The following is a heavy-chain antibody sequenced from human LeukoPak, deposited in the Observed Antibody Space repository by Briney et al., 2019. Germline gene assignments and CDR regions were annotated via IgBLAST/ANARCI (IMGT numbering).Heavy chain of an antibody. CDR1: GGTFSSYA. CDR2: IIPIFGTA. D-gene: IGHD2-15*01. J-gene: IGHJ6*04. CDR3: ARDSCSGGSCYEGSYYYGMDV. V-gene: IGHV1-69*13. Sequence: SVTVSCKASGGTFSSYAISWVRQAPGQGLEWMGGIIPIFGTANYAQKFQGRVTITADESTSTAYMELSSLRSEDTAVYYCARDSCSGGSCYEGSYYYGMDVWGKGTTVTVSS.